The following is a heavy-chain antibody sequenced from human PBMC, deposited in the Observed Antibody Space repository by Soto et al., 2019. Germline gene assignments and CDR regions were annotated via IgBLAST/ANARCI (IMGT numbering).Heavy chain of an antibody. V-gene: IGHV1-69*01. J-gene: IGHJ6*02. Sequence: QVQLEQSGAEGKKPGSSLKVSCKATGGTFNKYAISWVRQAPGQGLEWMAGIIPVYGTPNYAQRFQDRVTIIADESTTTAYMEVNSLTSEDTAIYYCSIVTAYGMDVWGPGTTVIVSS. CDR2: IIPVYGTP. D-gene: IGHD2-15*01. CDR1: GGTFNKYA. CDR3: SIVTAYGMDV.